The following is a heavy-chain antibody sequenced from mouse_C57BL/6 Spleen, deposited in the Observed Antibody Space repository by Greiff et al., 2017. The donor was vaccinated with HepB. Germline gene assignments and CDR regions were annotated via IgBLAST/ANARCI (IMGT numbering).Heavy chain of an antibody. Sequence: EVQVVESGPGLVKPSQSLSLTCSVTGYSITSGYYWNWIRQFPGNKLEWMGYISYDGSNNYNPSLKNRISITRDTSKNQFFLKLNSVTTEDTATYYCARIYWDGAYWGQGTLVTVSA. V-gene: IGHV3-6*01. CDR1: GYSITSGYY. J-gene: IGHJ3*01. D-gene: IGHD4-1*01. CDR2: ISYDGSN. CDR3: ARIYWDGAY.